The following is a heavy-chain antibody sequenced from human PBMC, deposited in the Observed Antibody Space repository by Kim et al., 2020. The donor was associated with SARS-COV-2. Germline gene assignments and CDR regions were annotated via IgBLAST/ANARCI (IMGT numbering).Heavy chain of an antibody. J-gene: IGHJ4*02. V-gene: IGHV4-59*01. D-gene: IGHD5-12*01. Sequence: NPSLKSRVTISVDTSKNQFSLKLSSVTAADTAVYYCARAPARIVATPFDYWGQGTLVTVSS. CDR3: ARAPARIVATPFDY.